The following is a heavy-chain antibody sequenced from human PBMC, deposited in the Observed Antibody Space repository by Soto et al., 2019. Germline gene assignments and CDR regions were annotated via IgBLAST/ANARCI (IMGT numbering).Heavy chain of an antibody. CDR1: GGSISVYY. Sequence: SETLSLTCTISGGSISVYYWSWIRQSPRQGLEWIGYVYDNGRPYYSPSLKSRVTISADTSKNQIPLKLTSATAADPAVYYCARGVGSSPPRYWGRGTLVTVS. CDR2: VYDNGRP. CDR3: ARGVGSSPPRY. J-gene: IGHJ4*02. V-gene: IGHV4-59*01. D-gene: IGHD3-9*01.